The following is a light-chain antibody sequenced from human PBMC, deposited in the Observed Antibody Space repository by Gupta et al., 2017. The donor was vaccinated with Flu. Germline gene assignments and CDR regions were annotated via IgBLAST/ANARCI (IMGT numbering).Light chain of an antibody. CDR1: QTVNRN. CDR3: QQYHEWPRT. V-gene: IGKV3-15*01. J-gene: IGKJ1*01. CDR2: AAS. Sequence: ELVMTQSPATLSMSPGEKVTLSCRASQTVNRNLVWYQHKFGQAPRLLIYAASIRATGVPPRFSGSGYGTEFILSISSLQSEDVAVYYCQQYHEWPRTFGPGTKVEVK.